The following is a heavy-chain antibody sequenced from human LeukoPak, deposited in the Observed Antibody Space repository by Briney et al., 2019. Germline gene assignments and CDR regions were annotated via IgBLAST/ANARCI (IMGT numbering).Heavy chain of an antibody. Sequence: ASVKVSCKASGYTFTGYYMHWVRQAPGQGLEWMGRINPNSGGTNYAQKFQGRVTMTRDTSISTAYMELSRLRSDDTAVYYCARGNFGYSYADRWDYFDYWGQGTPVTVSS. J-gene: IGHJ4*02. CDR3: ARGNFGYSYADRWDYFDY. V-gene: IGHV1-2*06. CDR1: GYTFTGYY. D-gene: IGHD5-18*01. CDR2: INPNSGGT.